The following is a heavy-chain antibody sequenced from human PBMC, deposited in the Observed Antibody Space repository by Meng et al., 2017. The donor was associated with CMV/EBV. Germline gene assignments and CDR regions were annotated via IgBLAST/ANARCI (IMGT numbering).Heavy chain of an antibody. J-gene: IGHJ5*02. V-gene: IGHV4-34*01. CDR2: INHSGST. D-gene: IGHD3-9*01. CDR3: ARKRYWLLYPWFNP. CDR1: GGSCSGYY. Sequence: QVRLQRWGAGLLKPSGTLSLTCAVYGGSCSGYYWSRMRPPPGKGLEWIGEINHSGSTNYHPSLKSRVTISVDTSKNQFSLKLSSVTAADTAVYYCARKRYWLLYPWFNPWGQGTLVTVSS.